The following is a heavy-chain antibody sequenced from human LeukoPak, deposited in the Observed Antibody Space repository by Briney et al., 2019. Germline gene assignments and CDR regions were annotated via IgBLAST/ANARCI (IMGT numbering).Heavy chain of an antibody. CDR3: ARDHRVVPAAITN. J-gene: IGHJ4*02. Sequence: GGSLRLSSAASGFTFSSYSMNWVRQAPGKGLEWVSYISSSSSTIYYADSVKGRFTISRDNAKNSLYLQMNSLRAEDTAVYYCARDHRVVPAAITNWGQGTLVTVSS. D-gene: IGHD2-2*02. CDR1: GFTFSSYS. CDR2: ISSSSSTI. V-gene: IGHV3-48*01.